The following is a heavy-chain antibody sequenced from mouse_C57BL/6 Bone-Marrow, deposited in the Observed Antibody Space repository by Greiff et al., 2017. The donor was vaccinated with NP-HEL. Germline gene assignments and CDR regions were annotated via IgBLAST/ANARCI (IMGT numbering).Heavy chain of an antibody. D-gene: IGHD2-4*01. J-gene: IGHJ4*01. Sequence: QVQLQQPGAELVKPGASVKMSCKASGYTFTSYWITWVKQRPGQGLEWIGDIYPGSGSTNYNEKFKSKATLTVDTSSSTAYMQLSSLTSEDSAVYYCAREGARGLRRGIYYYAMDYWGQGTSVTVSS. V-gene: IGHV1-55*01. CDR2: IYPGSGST. CDR3: AREGARGLRRGIYYYAMDY. CDR1: GYTFTSYW.